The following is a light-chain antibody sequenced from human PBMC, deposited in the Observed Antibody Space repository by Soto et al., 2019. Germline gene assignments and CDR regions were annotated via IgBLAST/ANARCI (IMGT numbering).Light chain of an antibody. CDR1: QSVGSIY. V-gene: IGKV3D-20*02. CDR2: GAS. J-gene: IGKJ1*01. CDR3: QHRSNWPPT. Sequence: EIVLTQSPGTLSLSPGERATLSCRASQSVGSIYLAWYQQRPGQAPRLLIYGASNRATGIPVRFSGSGSGTDFTLTISGLEPEDFAVYYCQHRSNWPPTFGQGTKVEIK.